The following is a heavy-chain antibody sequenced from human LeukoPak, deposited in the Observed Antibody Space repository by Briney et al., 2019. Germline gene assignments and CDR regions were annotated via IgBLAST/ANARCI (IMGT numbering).Heavy chain of an antibody. J-gene: IGHJ3*02. D-gene: IGHD6-13*01. CDR3: ARPRDSSSWYDAFDI. V-gene: IGHV5-51*01. CDR1: GYSFTSYW. Sequence: GESLKISCKGSGYSFTSYWIGWVRQMPGKGLEWMGIIYPGDSDTRYSPSLQGQVTISADKSISTAYLQWSSLKASDTAMYYCARPRDSSSWYDAFDIWGQGTMVTVSS. CDR2: IYPGDSDT.